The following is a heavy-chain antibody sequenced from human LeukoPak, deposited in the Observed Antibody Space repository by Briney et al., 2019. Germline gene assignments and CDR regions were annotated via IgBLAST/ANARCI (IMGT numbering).Heavy chain of an antibody. V-gene: IGHV3-23*01. CDR2: ISGSGGST. CDR1: GFTFSRYE. D-gene: IGHD6-19*01. J-gene: IGHJ4*02. CDR3: AKDPGSGSNFDY. Sequence: GGSLRLSCAASGFTFSRYEMNWVRQAPGKGLEWVSAISGSGGSTYYADSVKGRFTISRDNSKNTLYLQMNSLRAEDTAVYYCAKDPGSGSNFDYWGQGTLVTVSS.